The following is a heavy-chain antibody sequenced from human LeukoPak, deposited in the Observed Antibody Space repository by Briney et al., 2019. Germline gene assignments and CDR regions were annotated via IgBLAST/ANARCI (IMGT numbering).Heavy chain of an antibody. D-gene: IGHD2-8*01. J-gene: IGHJ5*02. CDR1: GGSISSYY. Sequence: ASETLSLTCTVSGGSISSYYWSWIRQPPGKGLEWIGYIYYSGSTNYNPSLKSRVTISVDTSKNQFSLKLSSVTAADTAVCYCARAKNGLLNWFGPWGQGTLVTVSS. CDR3: ARAKNGLLNWFGP. V-gene: IGHV4-59*01. CDR2: IYYSGST.